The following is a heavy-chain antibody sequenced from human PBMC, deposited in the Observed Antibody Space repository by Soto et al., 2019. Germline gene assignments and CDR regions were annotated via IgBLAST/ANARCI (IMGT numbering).Heavy chain of an antibody. CDR3: ARDSGDSRSDWFDP. V-gene: IGHV4-59*01. Sequence: QVQLQESGPGLVKPSETLSLTCTVSGGSINSYYWSWIRQPPGKGLEWIGYINYSGSTNHNPSLKSRVTISVDTSKKQFSLKLSSVTAADTAVYYCARDSGDSRSDWFDPWGQGTLVTVSS. J-gene: IGHJ5*02. D-gene: IGHD3-10*01. CDR1: GGSINSYY. CDR2: INYSGST.